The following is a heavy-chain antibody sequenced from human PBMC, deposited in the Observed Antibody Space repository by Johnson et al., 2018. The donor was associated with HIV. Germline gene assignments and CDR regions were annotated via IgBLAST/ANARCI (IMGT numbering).Heavy chain of an antibody. CDR3: AGTPGPAGAFDI. J-gene: IGHJ3*02. V-gene: IGHV3-30*14. CDR1: KFAFSTYA. CDR2: ISFDGHNK. Sequence: VQLVESGGGVVQPGRSLRLSCAASKFAFSTYAMHWVRQAPGKGLEWVAVISFDGHNKYYADSVKGRFTISRENPQNTLYLQMNCLRAEDTAVYYWAGTPGPAGAFDIWGQGTMVTVSS.